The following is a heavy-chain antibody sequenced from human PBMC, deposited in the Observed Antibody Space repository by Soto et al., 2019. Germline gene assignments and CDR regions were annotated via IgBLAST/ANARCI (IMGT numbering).Heavy chain of an antibody. CDR2: IGSSGISI. D-gene: IGHD3-16*02. V-gene: IGHV3-11*01. CDR3: ARVARWGSYRSYYFDY. J-gene: IGHJ4*02. CDR1: GFTFSDYY. Sequence: GGSLRLSCAASGFTFSDYYMSWIRQAPGKGLEWVSCIGSSGISIYYADSVKGRFTISRDNAKNSLYLQMNSLRVEDTAVYYCARVARWGSYRSYYFDYWGQGTLVTVSS.